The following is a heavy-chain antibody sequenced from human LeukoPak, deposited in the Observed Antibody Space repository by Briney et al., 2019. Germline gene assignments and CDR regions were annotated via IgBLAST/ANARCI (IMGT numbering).Heavy chain of an antibody. CDR2: INPNSGDT. Sequence: RASVKVSCKASGYTFTGYYMHWVRQAPGQGLEWMGRINPNSGDTNYAQKFQGRVTMTRDTSISTAYMDLSRLRSDDTALCYCAREVIGSSWHTGAIDVWGQGTMVTVS. J-gene: IGHJ3*01. CDR1: GYTFTGYY. CDR3: AREVIGSSWHTGAIDV. D-gene: IGHD6-13*01. V-gene: IGHV1-2*06.